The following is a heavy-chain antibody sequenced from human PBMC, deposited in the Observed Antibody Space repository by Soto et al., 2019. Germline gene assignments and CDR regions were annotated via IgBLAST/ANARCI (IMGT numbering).Heavy chain of an antibody. CDR1: GYTFTSHD. CDR2: MNPNSGNT. J-gene: IGHJ4*02. CDR3: ARWDYGYYARFDY. V-gene: IGHV1-8*01. Sequence: QVQLVQSGAEVKKSGASVKVSCKASGYTFTSHDINWVRQATGQGLEWRGWMNPNSGNTGYAQKFQGRATMTRNTSISTAYMELSSLRSEDTAVYYCARWDYGYYARFDYWGQGTLVTVSS. D-gene: IGHD4-17*01.